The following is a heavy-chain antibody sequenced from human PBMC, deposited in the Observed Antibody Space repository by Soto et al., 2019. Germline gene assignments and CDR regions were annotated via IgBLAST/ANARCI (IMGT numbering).Heavy chain of an antibody. Sequence: PGESLKISCKGSGYSFTNYWIGWVRQMPGKGLEWMGIIYPGDSDTRYSPSFQGQVTISADKSISTAYLQWSSLTASDTAMYYCARKLACSSSSCHLDYWGQGTLVTVSS. J-gene: IGHJ4*02. V-gene: IGHV5-51*01. D-gene: IGHD2-2*01. CDR1: GYSFTNYW. CDR2: IYPGDSDT. CDR3: ARKLACSSSSCHLDY.